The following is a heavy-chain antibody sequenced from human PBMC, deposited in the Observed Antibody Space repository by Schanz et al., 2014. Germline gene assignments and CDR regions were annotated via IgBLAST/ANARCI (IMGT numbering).Heavy chain of an antibody. D-gene: IGHD1-1*01. V-gene: IGHV4-61*02. J-gene: IGHJ2*01. CDR1: GGSIRSGTYY. CDR2: VFPNGIT. CDR3: ARDTTWRLDL. Sequence: QVQLQESGPGLVKPSQTLSLTCTVSGGSIRSGTYYWSWIRQPAGKALEWVGRVFPNGITNYNPSPKSRFPKSLNTTKNQFSLTLPSLTAADTAVYYCARDTTWRLDLWGRGTLVTVSS.